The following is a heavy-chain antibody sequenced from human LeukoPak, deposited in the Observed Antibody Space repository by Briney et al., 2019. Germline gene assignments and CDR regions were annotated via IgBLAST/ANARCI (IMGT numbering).Heavy chain of an antibody. Sequence: SPSETLSLTCTVSGGSISSYYWSWIRQPPGKGLEWIGSIYHSGSTYYNPSLKSRVTISVDTSKNQFSLKLNSVTAADTAVYYCARGMAFDYWGQGTLVTVSS. CDR3: ARGMAFDY. CDR2: IYHSGST. CDR1: GGSISSYY. V-gene: IGHV4-38-2*02. J-gene: IGHJ4*02. D-gene: IGHD5-24*01.